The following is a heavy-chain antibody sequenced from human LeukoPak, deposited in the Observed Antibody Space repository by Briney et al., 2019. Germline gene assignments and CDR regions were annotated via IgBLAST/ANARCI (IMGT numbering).Heavy chain of an antibody. CDR1: GGSISSYY. V-gene: IGHV4-4*07. CDR2: IYFSGRT. J-gene: IGHJ4*02. D-gene: IGHD6-19*01. CDR3: ARSGYSSGPDY. Sequence: SETLSLTCTVSGGSISSYYWRWIRQPAGRGLELIGRIYFSGRTNYNPSLMSRVTMSVDTSKNQFSLKLSSVTAADTTVYYCARSGYSSGPDYWGQGTLVTVSS.